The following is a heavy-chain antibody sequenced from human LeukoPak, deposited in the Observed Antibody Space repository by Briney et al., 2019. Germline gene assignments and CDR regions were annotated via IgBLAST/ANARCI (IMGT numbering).Heavy chain of an antibody. CDR2: ISAYNGNT. Sequence: ASVKVSCKASGYTFTRYGISWVRQAPGQGLEWMGWISAYNGNTKYAQKLQGRVTMTTDTSTSTAYMELRSLRSDDTAVYYCARGRNYYDSSGYYFGFDYWGQGTLVTVSS. CDR1: GYTFTRYG. V-gene: IGHV1-18*01. CDR3: ARGRNYYDSSGYYFGFDY. J-gene: IGHJ4*02. D-gene: IGHD3-22*01.